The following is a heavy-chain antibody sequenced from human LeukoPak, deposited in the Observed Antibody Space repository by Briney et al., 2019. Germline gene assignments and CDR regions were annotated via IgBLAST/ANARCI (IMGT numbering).Heavy chain of an antibody. CDR2: IDQYGSEK. CDR1: GFTVSSNY. Sequence: PGGSLRLSCAASGFTVSSNYMSWVRQAPGKGLEWVANIDQYGSEKYYVDSVKGRFTVSRDNAKNSLYLEMNSLRAEDTAVYYCASQSVAGVYYYYGLAVWGQGTTVTVSS. CDR3: ASQSVAGVYYYYGLAV. V-gene: IGHV3-7*01. J-gene: IGHJ6*02. D-gene: IGHD6-19*01.